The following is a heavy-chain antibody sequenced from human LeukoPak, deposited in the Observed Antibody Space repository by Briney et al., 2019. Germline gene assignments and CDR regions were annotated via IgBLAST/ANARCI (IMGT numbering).Heavy chain of an antibody. D-gene: IGHD2-2*01. CDR2: IYPGDSNN. CDR1: GYSFSTYW. J-gene: IGHJ4*02. Sequence: GESLKISCKGSGYSFSTYWIAWVRQMPGKGLEWMGIIYPGDSNNRYSPSFQGQVTVSADKSINTAYLQWSSLKASDTAMYYCARSNVPALTPHFDSWGQGTLVTVSS. V-gene: IGHV5-51*01. CDR3: ARSNVPALTPHFDS.